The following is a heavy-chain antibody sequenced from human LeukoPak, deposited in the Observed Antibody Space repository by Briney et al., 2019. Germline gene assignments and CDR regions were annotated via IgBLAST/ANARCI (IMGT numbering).Heavy chain of an antibody. CDR3: ARDYYGSGSYDRSYY. CDR1: GGTFSSYA. J-gene: IGHJ4*02. Sequence: SVKVSCKASGGTFSSYAISWVRQAPGQGLEWMGGIISIFGTANYAQKFQGRVTITTDESTSTAYMELSSLRSEDTAVYYCARDYYGSGSYDRSYYWGRGTLVTVSS. CDR2: IISIFGTA. D-gene: IGHD3-10*01. V-gene: IGHV1-69*05.